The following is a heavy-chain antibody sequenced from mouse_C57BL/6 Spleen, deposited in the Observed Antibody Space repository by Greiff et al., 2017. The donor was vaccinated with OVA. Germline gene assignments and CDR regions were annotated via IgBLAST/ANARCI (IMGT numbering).Heavy chain of an antibody. CDR3: ARYYDYDDGFAY. Sequence: EVQRVESGPELVKPGASVKISCKASGYTFTDYYMNWVKQSHGKSLEWIGDINPNNGGTSYNQKFKGKATLTVDKSSSTAYMELRSLTSEDSAVYYCARYYDYDDGFAYWGQGTLVTVSA. CDR1: GYTFTDYY. J-gene: IGHJ3*01. V-gene: IGHV1-26*01. D-gene: IGHD2-4*01. CDR2: INPNNGGT.